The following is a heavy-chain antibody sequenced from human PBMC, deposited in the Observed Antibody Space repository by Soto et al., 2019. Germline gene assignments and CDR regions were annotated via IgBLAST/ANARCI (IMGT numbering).Heavy chain of an antibody. Sequence: GGSLRLSCVASGFTFSSYTMNWVRQAPGKGLEWVAYITGSSDIVYYADSVKGRFTISRDNAKNSLYLQMSSLRADDTSGYYCASSKGPLDHWGQGTLVTVSS. V-gene: IGHV3-48*01. CDR2: ITGSSDIV. CDR1: GFTFSSYT. CDR3: ASSKGPLDH. J-gene: IGHJ4*02. D-gene: IGHD3-3*02.